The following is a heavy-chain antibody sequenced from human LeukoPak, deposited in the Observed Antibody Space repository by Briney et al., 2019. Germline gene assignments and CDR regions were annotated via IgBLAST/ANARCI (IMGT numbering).Heavy chain of an antibody. J-gene: IGHJ4*02. CDR2: IYYSGST. D-gene: IGHD7-27*01. CDR3: ASGTNWGTFDY. CDR1: GGSISSYY. Sequence: SETLSLTCTVPGGSISSYYWSWIRQPPGKGLEWIGYIYYSGSTNYNPSLKSRVTISVDTSKNQFSLKLSSVTAADTAVYYCASGTNWGTFDYWGQGTLVTVSS. V-gene: IGHV4-59*08.